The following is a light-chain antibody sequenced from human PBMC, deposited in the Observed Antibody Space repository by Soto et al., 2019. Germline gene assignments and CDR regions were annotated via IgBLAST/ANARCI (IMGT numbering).Light chain of an antibody. Sequence: DIEMTQSPDSLAVSLGGRATINCKSSQSVLYTSNNKNYLAWYQQKPGQPPKVLINGASTRESGVPDRFRGSGSGTDFTLTISSLQAEDVAVYYCQQYYSTPTFGQGTKVEMK. V-gene: IGKV4-1*01. CDR1: QSVLYTSNNKNY. J-gene: IGKJ1*01. CDR2: GAS. CDR3: QQYYSTPT.